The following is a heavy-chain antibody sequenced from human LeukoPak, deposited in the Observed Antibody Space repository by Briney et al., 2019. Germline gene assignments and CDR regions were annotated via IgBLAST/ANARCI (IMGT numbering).Heavy chain of an antibody. CDR2: INPTGGST. V-gene: IGHV1-46*01. J-gene: IGHJ6*02. Sequence: ASVKLSCKAFGYTFTSYYMHWVRQAPGQGLEWMGMINPTGGSTSYAQKFQGRVTMTRDTSTSTVYMELSSLRSEDTAVYYCTRSQYYGMDVWGQGTTVTVSS. CDR3: TRSQYYGMDV. CDR1: GYTFTSYY.